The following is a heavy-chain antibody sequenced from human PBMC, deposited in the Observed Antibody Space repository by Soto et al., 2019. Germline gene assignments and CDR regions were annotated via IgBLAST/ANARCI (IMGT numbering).Heavy chain of an antibody. CDR1: GGTFSSYA. J-gene: IGHJ6*02. V-gene: IGHV1-69*01. D-gene: IGHD6-6*01. CDR2: IIPIFGTA. Sequence: QVQLVQSGAEVKKPGSSVKVSCKASGGTFSSYAISWVRQAPGQGLEWMGGIIPIFGTANYAQKFQGRVTITADESTSTAYMELSSLRSEDTAVYYCARARRIAARLGYYYYGMDVWGQGTTVTVSS. CDR3: ARARRIAARLGYYYYGMDV.